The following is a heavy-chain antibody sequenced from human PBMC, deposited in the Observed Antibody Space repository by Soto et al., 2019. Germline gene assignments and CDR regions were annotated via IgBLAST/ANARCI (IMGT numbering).Heavy chain of an antibody. D-gene: IGHD3-22*01. CDR2: IYPGDSDT. V-gene: IGHV5-51*01. CDR1: GYSFTSYW. J-gene: IGHJ2*01. Sequence: GESLKISCKGSGYSFTSYWIGWVRQMPGKGLEWMGIIYPGDSDTRYSPSFQGQVTISADKSISTAYLQWSSLKASDTAMYYCARQRSYYDSSGYEKNWYFDLWGRGTLVTVSS. CDR3: ARQRSYYDSSGYEKNWYFDL.